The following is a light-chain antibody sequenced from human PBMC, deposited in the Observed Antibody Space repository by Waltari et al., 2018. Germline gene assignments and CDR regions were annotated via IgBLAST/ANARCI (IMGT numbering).Light chain of an antibody. V-gene: IGKV3-15*01. Sequence: EIVMTQSPATLSVSPGYRATLSCRASQSVDSNLAWYQQKPGQPPRLLLYGASTRATGVPARFSGSGSGTEFTLTISSLQSADFAVYYCQQYYNWPYTFGQGTKLEIK. J-gene: IGKJ2*01. CDR3: QQYYNWPYT. CDR2: GAS. CDR1: QSVDSN.